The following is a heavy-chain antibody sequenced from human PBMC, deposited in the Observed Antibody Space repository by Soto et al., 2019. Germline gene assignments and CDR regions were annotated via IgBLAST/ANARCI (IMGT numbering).Heavy chain of an antibody. D-gene: IGHD3-10*01. CDR1: GFTFSNYA. CDR3: AKDGRYYGLGSYLGSFDI. Sequence: EVQLLESGGDLVQPGGSLRLSCAASGFTFSNYAMGWVRQAPGKGLEWVSTISGSGASTFYADSVKGRFTISRDNSKNPLYLQMNSLRAEDTAVFYCAKDGRYYGLGSYLGSFDIWGQGTMVTVSS. J-gene: IGHJ3*02. CDR2: ISGSGAST. V-gene: IGHV3-23*01.